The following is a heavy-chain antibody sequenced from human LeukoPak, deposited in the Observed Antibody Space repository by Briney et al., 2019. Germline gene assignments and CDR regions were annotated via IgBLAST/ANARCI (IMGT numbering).Heavy chain of an antibody. D-gene: IGHD3-22*01. Sequence: PGGSLRLSCAASGFTFSSYEMNWVRQAPGKGLEWVSYISTTGTTIYDADSVKGRFTISRDNAKNSLYLQMNSLRAEDTAVYYCASGFRVSGYSFDYWGQGTLVTV. CDR1: GFTFSSYE. V-gene: IGHV3-48*03. CDR3: ASGFRVSGYSFDY. J-gene: IGHJ4*02. CDR2: ISTTGTTI.